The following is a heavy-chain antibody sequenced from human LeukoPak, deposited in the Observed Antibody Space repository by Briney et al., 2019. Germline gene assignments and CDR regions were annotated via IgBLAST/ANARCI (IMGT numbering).Heavy chain of an antibody. CDR2: ISAYNGHT. Sequence: GASVKVSCKASGYTFTIYGISWVRQAPGQGLEWMGWISAYNGHTNYAQKLQGRVTMTTDTSTSTAYMELRSLRSDDTAVYYCARVIGTYGFGYYYYMDVWGKGTTVTISS. D-gene: IGHD1-26*01. V-gene: IGHV1-18*01. J-gene: IGHJ6*03. CDR1: GYTFTIYG. CDR3: ARVIGTYGFGYYYYMDV.